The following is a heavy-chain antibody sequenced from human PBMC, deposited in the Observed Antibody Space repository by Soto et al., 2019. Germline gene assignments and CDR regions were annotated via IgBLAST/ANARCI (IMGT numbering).Heavy chain of an antibody. CDR3: ARRCSSTSCYDGYYYYGMDV. J-gene: IGHJ6*02. D-gene: IGHD2-2*01. V-gene: IGHV5-51*01. Sequence: GESLKISCKGSGYTFTSYWIGWVRQMPGEGLEWLGVIYPGDSDTRYSPSFQGQVTISADKSINTAYLQWGSLKASDTAMYYCARRCSSTSCYDGYYYYGMDVWGQGTTVTVSS. CDR2: IYPGDSDT. CDR1: GYTFTSYW.